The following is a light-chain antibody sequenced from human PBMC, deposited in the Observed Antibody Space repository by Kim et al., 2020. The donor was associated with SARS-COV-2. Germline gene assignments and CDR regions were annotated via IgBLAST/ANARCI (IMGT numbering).Light chain of an antibody. CDR2: YDS. Sequence: APGKTDGITCGGNYIGSKSVHWYQHKPGQAPVLVIYYDSDRPSGIPERFSGSNSGNTATLTISRVEAGDEADYYCQVWDSSSDHRVFGGETQLTVL. J-gene: IGLJ3*02. CDR1: YIGSKS. V-gene: IGLV3-21*04. CDR3: QVWDSSSDHRV.